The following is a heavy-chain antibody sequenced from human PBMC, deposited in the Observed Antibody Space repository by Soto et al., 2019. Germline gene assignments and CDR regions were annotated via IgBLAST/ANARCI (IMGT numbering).Heavy chain of an antibody. D-gene: IGHD2-2*01. Sequence: GGSLRLSCAASGFTFSSYWMSWVRQAPGKGLEWVANIKQDGSEKYYVDSVKGRFTISRDNAKNSLYLQMNSLRAEDTAVYYCARRGAIVVVPAATRSPRYNWFDPWGQGTLVTVSS. V-gene: IGHV3-7*01. J-gene: IGHJ5*02. CDR3: ARRGAIVVVPAATRSPRYNWFDP. CDR2: IKQDGSEK. CDR1: GFTFSSYW.